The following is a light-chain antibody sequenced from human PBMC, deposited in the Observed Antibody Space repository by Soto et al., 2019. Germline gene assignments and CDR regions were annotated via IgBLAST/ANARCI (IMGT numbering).Light chain of an antibody. J-gene: IGKJ1*01. CDR3: HQYQHQT. V-gene: IGKV3-20*01. CDR1: QSVSSSY. CDR2: GAS. Sequence: EIVLTQSPGTLSLSPGERATLSCRASQSVSSSYFAWYQQKPGQAPRLLIYGASSRATGIPDRLSGSGSGTDFTHTISRLEPEDFAVYYCHQYQHQTFGQGTKVEIK.